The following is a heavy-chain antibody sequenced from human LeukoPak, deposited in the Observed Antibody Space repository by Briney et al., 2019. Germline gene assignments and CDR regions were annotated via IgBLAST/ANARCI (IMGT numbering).Heavy chain of an antibody. D-gene: IGHD6-19*01. CDR1: GFTFSSYG. CDR2: ISYDGSNK. CDR3: AKESSGWYDPRYYFDY. Sequence: GGSLRLSCAASGFTFSSYGMHWVRQAPGKGLEWVAVISYDGSNKYYADSVKGRFTISRDNSKNTPYLQMNSLRAEDTAVYYCAKESSGWYDPRYYFDYWGQGTLVTVSS. V-gene: IGHV3-30*18. J-gene: IGHJ4*02.